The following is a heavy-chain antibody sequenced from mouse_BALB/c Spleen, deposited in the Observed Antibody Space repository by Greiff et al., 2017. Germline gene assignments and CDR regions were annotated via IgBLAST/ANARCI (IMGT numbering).Heavy chain of an antibody. D-gene: IGHD2-4*01. CDR2: INPSNGRT. J-gene: IGHJ1*01. Sequence: QVQLQQSGAELVKPGASVKLSCKASGYTFTSYWMHWVKQRPGQGLEWIGEINPSNGRTNYNEKFKSKATLTVDKSSSTAYMQLSSLTSEDSAVYYCARRVIKGYFDVWGAGTTVTVSS. CDR1: GYTFTSYW. V-gene: IGHV1S81*02. CDR3: ARRVIKGYFDV.